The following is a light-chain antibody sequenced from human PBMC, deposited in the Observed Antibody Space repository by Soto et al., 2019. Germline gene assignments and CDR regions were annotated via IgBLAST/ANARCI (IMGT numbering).Light chain of an antibody. Sequence: DIQMTQSPSSLSASVGDRVTITCRESQAINNYLAWYQQKPGKVPTLLISAASTLQSGVPSRFSGSGSGTDFTLTISSLQPEDVATYYCQKFNAVPTFGGGTKVEI. J-gene: IGKJ4*01. V-gene: IGKV1-27*01. CDR1: QAINNY. CDR2: AAS. CDR3: QKFNAVPT.